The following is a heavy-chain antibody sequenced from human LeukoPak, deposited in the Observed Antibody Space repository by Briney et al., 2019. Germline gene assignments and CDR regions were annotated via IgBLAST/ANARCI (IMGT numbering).Heavy chain of an antibody. CDR3: ARNYAPGIAVDY. J-gene: IGHJ4*02. Sequence: PGRSLRLSCATSGFTFSSYAMHWVRQAPGKGLEWVALIWHDGSNEYYADSVKGRFTISRDNSKNTLYLEMNSLGAEDTAVYYCARNYAPGIAVDYWGQGTLVSVSS. V-gene: IGHV3-33*01. CDR2: IWHDGSNE. CDR1: GFTFSSYA. D-gene: IGHD6-19*01.